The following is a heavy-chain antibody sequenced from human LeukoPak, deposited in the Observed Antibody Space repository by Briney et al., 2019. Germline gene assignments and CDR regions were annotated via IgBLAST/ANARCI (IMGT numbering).Heavy chain of an antibody. CDR2: MNPNSGNT. CDR1: GYTFTSYD. D-gene: IGHD6-13*01. CDR3: ARIAAAGNRRLNY. Sequence: ASVKVSCKASGYTFTSYDINWVRQATGQGLEWMGWMNPNSGNTGYEQKFQSRIIVSRNTSIRTAYMELSSLTSEDTAIYYCARIAAAGNRRLNYWGQGTLVTVAS. J-gene: IGHJ4*02. V-gene: IGHV1-8*01.